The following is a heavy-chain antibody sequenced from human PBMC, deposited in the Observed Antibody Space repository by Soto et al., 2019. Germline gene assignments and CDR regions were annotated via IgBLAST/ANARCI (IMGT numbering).Heavy chain of an antibody. D-gene: IGHD2-15*01. Sequence: SETVSLTCAVYGGSFSGYYWSWIRQPPGKWLWWSGEINHSGSTNYNPSLKSRVNISVDTYKHQFSLKLTSVTAADKAVYYCARVVLMVPAINWFDPLGQRPLVT. V-gene: IGHV4-34*01. CDR1: GGSFSGYY. J-gene: IGHJ5*02. CDR2: INHSGST. CDR3: ARVVLMVPAINWFDP.